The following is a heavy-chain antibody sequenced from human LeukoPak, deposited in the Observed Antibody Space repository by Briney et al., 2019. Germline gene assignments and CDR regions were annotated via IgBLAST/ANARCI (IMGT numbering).Heavy chain of an antibody. CDR3: ARDHKRSAAAAPGLFDP. CDR1: GGSISSYY. CDR2: IYTSGST. Sequence: SETLSLTCTVSGGSISSYYWSWIRQPAGKGLEWIGRIYTSGSTNYNPSLKSRVTMSVDTSKNQFSLKLSSVTAADTAVYYCARDHKRSAAAAPGLFDPWGQGTLVTVSS. D-gene: IGHD6-13*01. J-gene: IGHJ5*02. V-gene: IGHV4-4*07.